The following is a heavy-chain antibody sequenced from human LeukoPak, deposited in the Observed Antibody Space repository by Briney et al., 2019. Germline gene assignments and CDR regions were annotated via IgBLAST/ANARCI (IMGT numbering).Heavy chain of an antibody. Sequence: SENLSLTCTVSGGSISSGGYFWVWIRQPPGKGLEWIGNIDYSGNTYYSPSLKSRVTISVDTSKNQFSLKLSSVTAADTAVYYCARDYYDSSGYPFCDYWGQGTLVTVSS. CDR1: GGSISSGGYF. V-gene: IGHV4-39*07. J-gene: IGHJ4*02. CDR3: ARDYYDSSGYPFCDY. CDR2: IDYSGNT. D-gene: IGHD3-22*01.